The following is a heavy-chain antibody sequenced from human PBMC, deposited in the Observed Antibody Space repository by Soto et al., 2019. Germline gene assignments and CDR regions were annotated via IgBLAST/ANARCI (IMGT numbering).Heavy chain of an antibody. CDR2: IHHGGST. CDR3: ARDWASSSSYYVEYGMDV. Sequence: SETLSLTCAVSGGSISSGCYSWSWIRQSLGKGLEWIGYIHHGGSTYYNPSLKSRVTMSVDRSKNQFSLKLSSVTAADTAVYYCARDWASSSSYYVEYGMDVWGQGTTVTVSS. CDR1: GGSISSGCYS. V-gene: IGHV4-30-2*06. J-gene: IGHJ6*02. D-gene: IGHD3-22*01.